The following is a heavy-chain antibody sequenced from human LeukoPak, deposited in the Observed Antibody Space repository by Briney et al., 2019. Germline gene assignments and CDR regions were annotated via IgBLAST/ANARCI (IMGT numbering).Heavy chain of an antibody. CDR3: ARDRKDRSLFGVVTQNRYYYMDV. D-gene: IGHD3-3*01. V-gene: IGHV4-4*02. J-gene: IGHJ6*03. Sequence: PSETLSLTCAVSGGSISSSNWWSWVRQPPGKGLEWIGEIYHSGSTNYNPSLKSRVTISVDKSKIQFSLKLSSVTAADTAVYYCARDRKDRSLFGVVTQNRYYYMDVWGKGTTVTVSS. CDR1: GGSISSSNW. CDR2: IYHSGST.